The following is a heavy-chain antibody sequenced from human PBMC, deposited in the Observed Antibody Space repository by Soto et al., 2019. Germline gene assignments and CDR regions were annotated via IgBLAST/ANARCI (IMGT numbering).Heavy chain of an antibody. CDR2: ISGSGGST. V-gene: IGHV3-23*01. Sequence: GGALRLSCAASGFTFSSYAMIWVRQAPGKGLEWVSAISGSGGSTYYADSVKGRFTISRDNSKNTLYLQMNSLRAEDTAVYYCAKSRGDTATWEDYWGQGTLVTVSS. D-gene: IGHD5-18*01. CDR3: AKSRGDTATWEDY. J-gene: IGHJ4*02. CDR1: GFTFSSYA.